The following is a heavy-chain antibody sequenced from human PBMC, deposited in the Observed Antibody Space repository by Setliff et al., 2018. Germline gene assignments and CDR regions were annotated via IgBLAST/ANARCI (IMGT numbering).Heavy chain of an antibody. V-gene: IGHV1-2*06. Sequence: ASVKVSCKASGYTFTGYYMYWVRQAPGQGLEWMGRINPSSGATIYSQKFRGRVTVTRDTSASTVFMELSTLRSEDTAVYYCARETYDILTGYTYWYFDLWCRGTLVTVSS. CDR3: ARETYDILTGYTYWYFDL. CDR2: INPSSGAT. J-gene: IGHJ2*01. CDR1: GYTFTGYY. D-gene: IGHD3-9*01.